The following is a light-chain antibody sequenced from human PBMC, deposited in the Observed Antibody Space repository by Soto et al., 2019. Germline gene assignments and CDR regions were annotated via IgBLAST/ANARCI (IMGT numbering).Light chain of an antibody. CDR2: DVS. J-gene: IGLJ1*01. CDR1: SSDVGAYNF. Sequence: QSVLTQPASVSGSRGQSITISCTGTSSDVGAYNFVSWYQQHPGKLPKLMIFDVSRRPSGGSDRFSGSKSGNTASLTISGLQAEDEGDYYCSSYTSSSTHVFGSGTKLTVL. V-gene: IGLV2-14*03. CDR3: SSYTSSSTHV.